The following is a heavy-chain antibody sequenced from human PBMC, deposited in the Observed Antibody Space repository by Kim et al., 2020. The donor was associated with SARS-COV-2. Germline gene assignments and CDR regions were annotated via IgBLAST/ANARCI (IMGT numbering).Heavy chain of an antibody. CDR2: TYYRSKWFN. CDR1: GDSVSSNSVT. CDR3: ARGRYSVGFDY. Sequence: SQTLSLTCAISGDSVSSNSVTWSWLRQSPSRGLEWLGRTYYRSKWFNDYAVSVKSRMTINPDTSKNQFSLQLNSVTPEDTAVYFCARGRYSVGFDYWGQGTLVTVSS. V-gene: IGHV6-1*01. J-gene: IGHJ4*02. D-gene: IGHD4-4*01.